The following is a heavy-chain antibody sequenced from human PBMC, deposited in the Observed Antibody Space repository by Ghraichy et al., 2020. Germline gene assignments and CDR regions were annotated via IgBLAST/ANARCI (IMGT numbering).Heavy chain of an antibody. V-gene: IGHV4-59*13. Sequence: SETLSLTCTVSGGAIENYFCSWIRQLPGKGLEWIGNVYKTGSTNYNPSLKSRVTMSVDTSKNQFSLDLTSVTAADTATYYCARSSTRFMVLINYWGQGTLVTVSS. J-gene: IGHJ4*02. CDR2: VYKTGST. D-gene: IGHD4/OR15-4a*01. CDR1: GGAIENYF. CDR3: ARSSTRFMVLINY.